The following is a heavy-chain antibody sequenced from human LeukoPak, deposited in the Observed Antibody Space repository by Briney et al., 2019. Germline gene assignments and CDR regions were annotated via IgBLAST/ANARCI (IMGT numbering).Heavy chain of an antibody. J-gene: IGHJ4*02. CDR1: GGSISSYY. V-gene: IGHV3-23*01. Sequence: ETLSLTCTVSGGSISSYYWSWVRQAPGKGLEWVSAISGSGGSTYYADSVKGRFTISRDNSKNTLYLQMNSLRAEDTAVYYCAKLSGDSSGYYYGGYFDYWGQGTLATVSS. CDR3: AKLSGDSSGYYYGGYFDY. CDR2: ISGSGGST. D-gene: IGHD3-22*01.